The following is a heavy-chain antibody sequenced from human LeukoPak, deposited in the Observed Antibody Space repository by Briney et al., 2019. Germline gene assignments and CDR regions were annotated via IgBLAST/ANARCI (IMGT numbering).Heavy chain of an antibody. CDR3: ARLVTGTTVINSGWFVP. CDR2: IYSGGNT. V-gene: IGHV3-66*04. Sequence: GGSLRLSCAASGFTVSSNYMTWVRQAPGKGLEWASVIYSGGNTYYADSVKGRFSISRDNFKNTVYLQMNSLRVEDTAVYYCARLVTGTTVINSGWFVPWGQGTLVTVSS. J-gene: IGHJ5*02. CDR1: GFTVSSNY. D-gene: IGHD4-23*01.